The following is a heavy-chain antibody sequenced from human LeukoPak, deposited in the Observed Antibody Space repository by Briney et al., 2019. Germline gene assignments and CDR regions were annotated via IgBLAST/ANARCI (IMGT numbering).Heavy chain of an antibody. Sequence: SETLSLTCTVSGGSISSYYWSWIRQPPGKGLEWIGDIYYSGSTNYNPSLKSRVTILVDTSKNQFSLKLSSVTAADTAVYYCARDSSGWWYFDLWGRGTLLTVSS. J-gene: IGHJ2*01. CDR3: ARDSSGWWYFDL. CDR1: GGSISSYY. D-gene: IGHD6-19*01. CDR2: IYYSGST. V-gene: IGHV4-59*01.